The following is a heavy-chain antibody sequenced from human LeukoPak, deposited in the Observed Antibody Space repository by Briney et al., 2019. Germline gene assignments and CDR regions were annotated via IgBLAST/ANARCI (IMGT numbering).Heavy chain of an antibody. V-gene: IGHV3-48*02. D-gene: IGHD1-26*01. CDR2: ISSDSKII. Sequence: GGSLRLSCAASGFTFTTYNMNWVRQAPGKGLEWVSFISSDSKIIYYADSVKGRFTVSRDNAKNSLYLQMNSLTDVDTAVYYCARNPAGIGDYWGQGTLVTVSS. CDR1: GFTFTTYN. CDR3: ARNPAGIGDY. J-gene: IGHJ4*02.